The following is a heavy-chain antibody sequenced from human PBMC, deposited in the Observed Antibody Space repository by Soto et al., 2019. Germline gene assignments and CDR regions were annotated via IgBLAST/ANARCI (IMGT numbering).Heavy chain of an antibody. CDR3: ARGGGYDFWSGYYGWFDP. V-gene: IGHV1-69*01. CDR2: FIPNFGTA. J-gene: IGHJ5*02. CDR1: GGTFSSYA. D-gene: IGHD3-3*01. Sequence: QVQLVQSGAEVKKPGSSVKVSCKASGGTFSSYAISWVRQAPGQGLEWMGGFIPNFGTANYAQKFQGRVTITADESTRTAYMGLSSLRSEDTAVYYCARGGGYDFWSGYYGWFDPWGQGTLVTVSS.